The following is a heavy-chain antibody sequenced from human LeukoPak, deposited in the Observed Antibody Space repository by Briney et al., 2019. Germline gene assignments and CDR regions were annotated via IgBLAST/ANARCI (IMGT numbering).Heavy chain of an antibody. D-gene: IGHD1-26*01. CDR2: IRNEANSYST. Sequence: GGSLRLSCAASGFTFSDHDMDWVRQAPGKGLEWVGRIRNEANSYSTEYAASVKDRFTISRDDSKNSLYLQMNSLRTEDTAVYFCTRLVGANFWGQGTLVTVSS. V-gene: IGHV3-72*01. CDR1: GFTFSDHD. J-gene: IGHJ4*02. CDR3: TRLVGANF.